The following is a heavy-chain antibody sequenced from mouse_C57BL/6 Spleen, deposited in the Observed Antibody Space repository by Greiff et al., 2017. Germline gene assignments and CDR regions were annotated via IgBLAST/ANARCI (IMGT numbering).Heavy chain of an antibody. CDR3: ARKGSTMITTAYFDY. CDR2: IYPRSGNT. CDR1: GYTFTSYG. J-gene: IGHJ2*01. V-gene: IGHV1-81*01. D-gene: IGHD2-4*01. Sequence: VQLQQSGAELARPGASVKLSCKASGYTFTSYGISWVKQRTGQGLEWIGEIYPRSGNTYYNEKFKGKATLTADKSSSTAYMELRSLTSEDSAVYVCARKGSTMITTAYFDYWGQGTTLTVSS.